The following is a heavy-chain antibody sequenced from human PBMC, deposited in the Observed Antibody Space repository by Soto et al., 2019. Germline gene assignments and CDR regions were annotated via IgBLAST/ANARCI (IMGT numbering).Heavy chain of an antibody. CDR3: ARGGVAARKGRWFDP. Sequence: SETLSLTCTVSGGSISGYYWGWIRQPPGKGLEWIGYIHYSGSTNYNPSLRSRVTISVDTPKNQFSLKVNSMTAADTAIYYCARGGVAARKGRWFDPWGQGTLVTVSS. CDR2: IHYSGST. J-gene: IGHJ5*02. CDR1: GGSISGYY. V-gene: IGHV4-59*01. D-gene: IGHD6-25*01.